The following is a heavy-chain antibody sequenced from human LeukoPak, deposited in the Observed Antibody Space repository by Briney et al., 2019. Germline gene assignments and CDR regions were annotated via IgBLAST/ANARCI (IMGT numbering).Heavy chain of an antibody. D-gene: IGHD1-26*01. Sequence: SQTLSLTCTVSGGSINSGGYYWTWIRQSPGKGLEWIGNIYHSGSTYYNPSLKSRVTISGDTSKNQFSLKLNSVTAADTAVYYCARQGGSYYTPFDSWGQGTLVTVSS. CDR1: GGSINSGGYY. J-gene: IGHJ4*02. CDR3: ARQGGSYYTPFDS. V-gene: IGHV4-30-4*08. CDR2: IYHSGST.